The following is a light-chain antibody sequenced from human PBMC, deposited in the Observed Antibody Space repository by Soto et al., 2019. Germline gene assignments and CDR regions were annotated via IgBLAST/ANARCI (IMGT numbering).Light chain of an antibody. CDR1: QSVLYSSNNKNY. J-gene: IGKJ2*01. Sequence: DIVMTQSPDSLAASLGERATINCKSSQSVLYSSNNKNYLAWYQQKPGQPPKLLIYWATTRESGVPDRFSGSGSGTDFTLTISSLQAEDVAVYYCQQCYSSPFTFGQGTKLEI. CDR2: WAT. V-gene: IGKV4-1*01. CDR3: QQCYSSPFT.